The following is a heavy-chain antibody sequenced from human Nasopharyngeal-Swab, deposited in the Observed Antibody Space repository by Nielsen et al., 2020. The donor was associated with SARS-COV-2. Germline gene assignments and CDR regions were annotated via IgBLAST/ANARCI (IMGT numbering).Heavy chain of an antibody. CDR3: ARKRRGYYYYGMDV. CDR2: IIPIFGTA. Sequence: SVEVSCEASGGTFSSYAISWVRQAPGQGLEWMGGIIPIFGTANYAQKFQGRVTITADESTSTAYMELSSLRSEDTAVYYCARKRRGYYYYGMDVWGQGTTVTVSS. J-gene: IGHJ6*02. D-gene: IGHD3-10*01. CDR1: GGTFSSYA. V-gene: IGHV1-69*13.